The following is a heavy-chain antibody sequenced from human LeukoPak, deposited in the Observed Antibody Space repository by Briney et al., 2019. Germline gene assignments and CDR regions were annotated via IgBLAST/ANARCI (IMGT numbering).Heavy chain of an antibody. D-gene: IGHD6-19*01. J-gene: IGHJ4*02. V-gene: IGHV4-59*01. CDR3: ARGAGLFDY. CDR1: GGSISSYY. CDR2: IYYTGST. Sequence: SETLSLTCTVSGGSISSYYWSWIRQPPGKGLEWIGYIYYTGSTNYNPSLKSRVTISVGTSKNQFSLKLSSVTAADTAVYCCARGAGLFDYRGQGTLVTVSS.